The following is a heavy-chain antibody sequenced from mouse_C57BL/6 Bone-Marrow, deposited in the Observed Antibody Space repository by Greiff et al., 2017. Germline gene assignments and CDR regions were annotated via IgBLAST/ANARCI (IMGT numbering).Heavy chain of an antibody. Sequence: QVQLQQPGAELVMPGASVKLSCKASGYTFTSYWMHWVKQRPGQGLEWLGEIDPSDSYTNYHQTFKGKSTLTVYKSSSTAYMPLSSLPSEDSAVYDCDRIYNSNYCWYFDDWGTGTTVTVSS. J-gene: IGHJ1*03. CDR2: IDPSDSYT. D-gene: IGHD2-5*01. CDR1: GYTFTSYW. CDR3: DRIYNSNYCWYFDD. V-gene: IGHV1-69*01.